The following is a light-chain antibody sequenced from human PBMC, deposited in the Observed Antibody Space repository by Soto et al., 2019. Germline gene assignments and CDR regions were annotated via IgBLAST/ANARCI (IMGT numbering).Light chain of an antibody. J-gene: IGKJ1*01. CDR3: LKYGSSTGWT. Sequence: DIVLTQSPGTLSLSPGERATLSCRASQTVDSNFLAWYQQKPGQAPRLLIYAASTRAHGIPDRFSGSGSGTDFTLTIGRLDPEDFAVYYCLKYGSSTGWTFGPGTKVEIK. V-gene: IGKV3-20*01. CDR2: AAS. CDR1: QTVDSNF.